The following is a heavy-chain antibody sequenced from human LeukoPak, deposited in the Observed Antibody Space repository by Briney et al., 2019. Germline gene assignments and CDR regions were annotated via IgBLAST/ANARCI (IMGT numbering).Heavy chain of an antibody. CDR1: GYTFTGYY. CDR3: ARGAAGYDYYYYMDV. Sequence: ASVKVSCKASGYTFTGYYIHWVRQAPGQGLEWMGCINPNTGDTNYARQFQGRVTMTRDTSISTAHMDLSRLRSDDTAVYYCARGAAGYDYYYYMDVWGKGTTVTISS. J-gene: IGHJ6*03. V-gene: IGHV1-2*02. D-gene: IGHD3-16*01. CDR2: INPNTGDT.